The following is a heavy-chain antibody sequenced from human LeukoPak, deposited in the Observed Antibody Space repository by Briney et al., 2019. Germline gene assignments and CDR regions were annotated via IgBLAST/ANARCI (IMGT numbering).Heavy chain of an antibody. D-gene: IGHD3-22*01. V-gene: IGHV4-59*01. CDR1: GGSISSYY. J-gene: IGHJ4*02. CDR3: ASWITMNSY. CDR2: IYYSGST. Sequence: SETLSLTCTVSGGSISSYYWSWIRQPPGKGLEWIWYIYYSGSTNYNPSLKSRVTISVDTSKNQFSLKLSSVTAADTAVYYCASWITMNSYWGQGTLVTVSS.